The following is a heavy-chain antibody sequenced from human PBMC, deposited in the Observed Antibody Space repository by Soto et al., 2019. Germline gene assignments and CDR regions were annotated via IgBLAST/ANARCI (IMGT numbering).Heavy chain of an antibody. CDR2: ISFDGTYK. Sequence: PGGSLRLSCAASGFTFSNYAMHWVRQAPGKGLKWVAVISFDGTYKYYADSVKGRFAISRDNSKNKVYLQMNSLRPEDTAVYYCARRQPYVDAAPLDVWGQGTRVTVSS. CDR1: GFTFSNYA. V-gene: IGHV3-30*09. J-gene: IGHJ6*02. CDR3: ARRQPYVDAAPLDV. D-gene: IGHD3-16*01.